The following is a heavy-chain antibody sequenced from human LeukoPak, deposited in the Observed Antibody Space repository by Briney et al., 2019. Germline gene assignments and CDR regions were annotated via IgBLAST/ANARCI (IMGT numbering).Heavy chain of an antibody. CDR2: IDSTSGYI. CDR3: ARDTSGSYPITYFDS. Sequence: GGSLRLSCAASGFTFSSDSMNWVRQASGKGMEWVSYIDSTSGYIYYADSVKGRFTISRDNAKNSLYLQMNSLSAEDTAVYYCARDTSGSYPITYFDSWGQGALVTVSS. D-gene: IGHD3-10*01. CDR1: GFTFSSDS. V-gene: IGHV3-21*01. J-gene: IGHJ4*02.